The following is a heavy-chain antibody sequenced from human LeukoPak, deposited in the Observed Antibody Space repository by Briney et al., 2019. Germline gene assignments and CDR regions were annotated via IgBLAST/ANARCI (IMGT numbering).Heavy chain of an antibody. V-gene: IGHV3-48*03. CDR2: INSGGTPI. J-gene: IGHJ3*02. CDR3: ARVIGVIGAFDI. CDR1: GFIFSNYE. D-gene: IGHD3-22*01. Sequence: GGSLRLSCAASGFIFSNYEMNWVRQAPGKGLEWISYINSGGTPIYYADSVKGRFTMSRDNAKNSLYLQMNSLRAEDTAVYYCARVIGVIGAFDIWGQGTMVTVSS.